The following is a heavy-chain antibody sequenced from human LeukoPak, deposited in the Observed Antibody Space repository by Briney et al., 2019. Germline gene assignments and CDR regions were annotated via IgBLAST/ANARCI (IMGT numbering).Heavy chain of an antibody. J-gene: IGHJ4*02. Sequence: SETLSLTCTVSGDSISSYYWSWIRQPPGKGLEWIGYIYTSGATNYIPSLKGRVTISIDTSKNQFSLKLSSVTAADSAVYYCARLTRLSTSPDRYYLDYWGQGTLVTVSS. D-gene: IGHD6-6*01. V-gene: IGHV4-4*09. CDR2: IYTSGAT. CDR3: ARLTRLSTSPDRYYLDY. CDR1: GDSISSYY.